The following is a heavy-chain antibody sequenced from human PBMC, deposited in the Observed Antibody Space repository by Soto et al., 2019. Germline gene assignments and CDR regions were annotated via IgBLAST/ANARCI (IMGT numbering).Heavy chain of an antibody. CDR2: IWYDGSNK. V-gene: IGHV3-33*01. D-gene: IGHD3-16*01. J-gene: IGHJ4*02. Sequence: QVQLVESGGGVVQPGRSLRLSCAASGFTFSSYGMHWVRQAPGKGLEWVAVIWYDGSNKYYADSVKGRFTISRDNSKNTLYLQMNSLRAEDTAVYYCARMRWGYYFDYWGQGTLVTVSS. CDR3: ARMRWGYYFDY. CDR1: GFTFSSYG.